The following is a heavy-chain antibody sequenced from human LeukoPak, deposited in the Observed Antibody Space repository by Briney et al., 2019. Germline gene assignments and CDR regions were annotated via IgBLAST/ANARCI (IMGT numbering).Heavy chain of an antibody. J-gene: IGHJ4*02. CDR3: ARGGGYDY. V-gene: IGHV3-48*01. CDR1: GFTFSTYS. CDR2: ISSRSSTI. D-gene: IGHD5-12*01. Sequence: GGSLRLSCAASGFTFSTYSMNWVRQAPGKGLEWVSYISSRSSTIYYADSVKGRFTISRDNAENSLSLQMNSLRAEDTAVYYCARGGGYDYWGQGTLVTVSS.